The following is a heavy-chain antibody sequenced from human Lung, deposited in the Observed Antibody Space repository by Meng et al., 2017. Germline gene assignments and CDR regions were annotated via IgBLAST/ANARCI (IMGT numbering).Heavy chain of an antibody. Sequence: QVQLQESGPGLGNPSGTPSLTCAVFGGSISSRNWWSWVRQSPGKGLEWIGEIYHSGRTNHNPSLESRVTISLDKSQNHFSLKVKSVTAADTAVYYCVRGGQDQAYYDFWSGPFDPWGQGTLVTVSS. J-gene: IGHJ5*02. CDR1: GGSISSRNW. CDR2: IYHSGRT. V-gene: IGHV4-4*02. CDR3: VRGGQDQAYYDFWSGPFDP. D-gene: IGHD3-3*01.